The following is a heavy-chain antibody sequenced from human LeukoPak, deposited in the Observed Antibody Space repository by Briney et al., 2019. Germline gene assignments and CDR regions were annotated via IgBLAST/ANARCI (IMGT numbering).Heavy chain of an antibody. J-gene: IGHJ4*02. CDR1: GDSISSYY. D-gene: IGHD3-10*01. CDR2: IYYSGST. V-gene: IGHV4-59*01. CDR3: AREVPIVRGLRWDY. Sequence: PSETLSLTCTVSGDSISSYYWNWVRQPPGKGLEWIGYIYYSGSTNCNPSLTSRVTISIDTSKNQFSLKLRSVTAADTAVYYCAREVPIVRGLRWDYWGQGTLVTVSS.